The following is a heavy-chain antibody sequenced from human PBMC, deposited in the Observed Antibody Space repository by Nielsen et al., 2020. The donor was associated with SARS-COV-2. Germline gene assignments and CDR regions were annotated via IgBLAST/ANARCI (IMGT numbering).Heavy chain of an antibody. CDR2: IYTSGST. V-gene: IGHV4-4*07. CDR1: GGSISSDY. CDR3: ARGSEGCLQQYGMDV. Sequence: SETLSLTCTVSGGSISSDYWSWFRQPAGKGLEWIGRIYTSGSTNYNPSLKSRVTMSVDTSKNQFSLKLSSVTAADTAVYYCARGSEGCLQQYGMDVWGQGTTVTVSS. J-gene: IGHJ6*02. D-gene: IGHD5-24*01.